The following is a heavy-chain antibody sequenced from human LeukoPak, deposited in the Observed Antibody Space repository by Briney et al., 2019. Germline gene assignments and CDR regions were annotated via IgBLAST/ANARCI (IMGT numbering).Heavy chain of an antibody. D-gene: IGHD6-19*01. V-gene: IGHV3-53*01. CDR1: WFTDY. J-gene: IGHJ4*02. Sequence: GGSLRLSCTASWFTDYMTWVRQAPGKGLEWVSVIYSGGSTYYADSVKGRFSVSRDNSKNTLYLQMNSLRAEDTAVYYCAGVSFSSGWYRDYWGQGTLVTVSS. CDR2: IYSGGST. CDR3: AGVSFSSGWYRDY.